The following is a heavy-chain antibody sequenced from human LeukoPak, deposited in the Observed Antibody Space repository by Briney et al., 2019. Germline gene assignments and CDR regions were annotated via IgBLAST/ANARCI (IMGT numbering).Heavy chain of an antibody. V-gene: IGHV3-64D*06. Sequence: TGGSLRLSCSASGFTFSSYAMHWVRQAPGKGLEYVSAISSNGGSTYYADSVKGRFTISRDNSKNTLYLQMSGLRAEDTAVYYCVKDKGSGSSYYYYYDMDVWGKGTTVTVSS. D-gene: IGHD3-10*01. CDR2: ISSNGGST. CDR1: GFTFSSYA. J-gene: IGHJ6*04. CDR3: VKDKGSGSSYYYYYDMDV.